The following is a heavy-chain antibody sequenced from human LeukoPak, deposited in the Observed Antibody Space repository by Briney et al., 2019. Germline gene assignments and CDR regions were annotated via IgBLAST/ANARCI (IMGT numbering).Heavy chain of an antibody. CDR2: ISGGGSST. J-gene: IGHJ4*02. D-gene: IGHD6-13*01. CDR1: GFTFSSYA. Sequence: GGSLRLSCAASGFTFSSYAVTWVRQTRGEGLEWVSSISGGGSSTYFADSVKGRFTIYRDNSRNTLYLQKNSLRAEDTAIYYCAKLRRGAAAGEFDYWGQGTLVTVSS. CDR3: AKLRRGAAAGEFDY. V-gene: IGHV3-23*01.